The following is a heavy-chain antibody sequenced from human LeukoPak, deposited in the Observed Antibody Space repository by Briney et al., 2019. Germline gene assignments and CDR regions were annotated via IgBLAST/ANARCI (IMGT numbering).Heavy chain of an antibody. CDR3: ARNLPGYSSGWQR. Sequence: KPSETLSLTCTVSGGSISSSSYYWGWIRQPPGKGLEYIGCINFSGSTYYNPSLKSRVTISVDTSKSQFSLKMNSVTAVDTAVYYCARNLPGYSSGWQRWGQGTLVTVPS. CDR1: GGSISSSSYY. V-gene: IGHV4-39*01. CDR2: INFSGST. J-gene: IGHJ4*02. D-gene: IGHD6-19*01.